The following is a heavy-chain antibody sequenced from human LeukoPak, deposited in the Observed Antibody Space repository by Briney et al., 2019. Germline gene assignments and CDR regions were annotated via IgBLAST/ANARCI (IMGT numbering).Heavy chain of an antibody. D-gene: IGHD5-18*01. CDR3: AREIGGILVFDY. V-gene: IGHV1-2*02. Sequence: ASVKVSCKASGYTFTTYYIHWVRQAPGQGLEWMGWISPNSGGTNYAQNFQGRVTMTRDTSISTAYMELSRLRSDDTAVYYCAREIGGILVFDYWGQGTLVTVSS. CDR1: GYTFTTYY. CDR2: ISPNSGGT. J-gene: IGHJ4*02.